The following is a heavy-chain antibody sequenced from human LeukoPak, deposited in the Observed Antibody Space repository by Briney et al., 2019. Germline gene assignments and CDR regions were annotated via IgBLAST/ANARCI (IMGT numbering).Heavy chain of an antibody. CDR2: IYSSGST. CDR3: ARAEVVRGVIIKSGY. J-gene: IGHJ4*02. CDR1: GGSFSGYY. V-gene: IGHV4-59*10. Sequence: PSETLSLTCAVYGGSFSGYYWNWIRQPAGKGLEWIGRIYSSGSTNYNPSLKSRVTMSVDTSKNLFSLKLTSVTAADTAVYYCARAEVVRGVIIKSGYWGQGTLVTVSS. D-gene: IGHD3-10*02.